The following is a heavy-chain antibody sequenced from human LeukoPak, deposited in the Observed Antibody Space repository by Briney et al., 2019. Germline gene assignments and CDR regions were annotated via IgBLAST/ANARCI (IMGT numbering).Heavy chain of an antibody. Sequence: SQTLSLTCTVSGASISSGAHYWSWIRQHPAKGLEWIGYIYDSGTTYYNPSLKSRVTISLHTSKSQFSLILSSVTAADTAVYFCARDRTGYFFDDWGQGTLVTVSS. V-gene: IGHV4-31*03. CDR2: IYDSGTT. CDR1: GASISSGAHY. J-gene: IGHJ4*02. CDR3: ARDRTGYFFDD.